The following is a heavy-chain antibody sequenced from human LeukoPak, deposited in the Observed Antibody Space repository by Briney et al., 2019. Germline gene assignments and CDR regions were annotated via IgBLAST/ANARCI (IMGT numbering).Heavy chain of an antibody. CDR1: GFTLSTYS. V-gene: IGHV3-21*01. Sequence: GGSLRLSCATSGFTLSTYSMNWVRQAAGKGLEWVSSISSSARYMYYADSVKGRFTISRHNAKTSLYLQMNSLRAEDTAVYYCARGGVGLVIIPGWEYDYYGLDVWGQGTTVTVSS. J-gene: IGHJ6*02. CDR2: ISSSARYM. CDR3: ARGGVGLVIIPGWEYDYYGLDV. D-gene: IGHD3/OR15-3a*01.